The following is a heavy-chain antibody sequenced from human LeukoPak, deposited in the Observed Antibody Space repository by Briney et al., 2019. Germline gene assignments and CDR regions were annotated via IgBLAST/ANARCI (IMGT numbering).Heavy chain of an antibody. D-gene: IGHD5-12*01. CDR2: INPSGGST. Sequence: ASVKVSCKASGYTFTSYYMHWVRQAPGQGLEWMGIINPSGGSTSYAQKFQGRVTMTRDTSTSTVYMELSSLRPEDTAVYYCARAYSGYDWQNWFDPWGQGTLVTVSS. J-gene: IGHJ5*02. CDR1: GYTFTSYY. V-gene: IGHV1-46*01. CDR3: ARAYSGYDWQNWFDP.